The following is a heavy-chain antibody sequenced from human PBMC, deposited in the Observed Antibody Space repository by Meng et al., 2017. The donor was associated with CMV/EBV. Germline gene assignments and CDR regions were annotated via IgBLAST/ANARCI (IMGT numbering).Heavy chain of an antibody. Sequence: SETLSLTCAVYGGSFSGYYWSWIRQPPGKGLEWIGEINHSGSTNYNPSLKSRVTISVDTSKNQFSLKLSSVTAADTAVYSCARVISGYWGQGTLVTVSS. CDR1: GGSFSGYY. CDR2: INHSGST. CDR3: ARVISGY. D-gene: IGHD2/OR15-2a*01. V-gene: IGHV4-34*01. J-gene: IGHJ4*02.